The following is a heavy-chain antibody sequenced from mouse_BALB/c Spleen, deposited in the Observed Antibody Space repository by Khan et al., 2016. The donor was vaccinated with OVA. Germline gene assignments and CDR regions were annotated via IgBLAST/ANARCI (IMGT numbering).Heavy chain of an antibody. CDR3: ARAGYGGFAY. CDR1: GFTFSDYY. D-gene: IGHD1-1*02. CDR2: ISDGGSST. J-gene: IGHJ3*01. Sequence: EVELVESGGGLVKPGGSLKLSCAASGFTFSDYYMYWVRQTPEKRLEWVATISDGGSSTSYPDRMEGRFTISRDNAKNNLYLQMSSPKSEDTAMYYCARAGYGGFAYWGQGTLVTVSA. V-gene: IGHV5-4*02.